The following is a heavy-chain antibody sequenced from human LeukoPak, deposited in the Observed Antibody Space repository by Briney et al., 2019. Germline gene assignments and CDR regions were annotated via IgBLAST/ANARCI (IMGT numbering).Heavy chain of an antibody. Sequence: SETLSLPCTVSGGSITSDYWSWIRRPPGKGLEWVGYIIYTGSTNYIPTLKSRVTISIDTYKNQFSLDLSAVTAADTAMYYCARGPTGEWLAYANWFDTWGQGSLVTVSS. CDR1: GGSITSDY. CDR3: ARGPTGEWLAYANWFDT. J-gene: IGHJ5*02. D-gene: IGHD3-3*01. V-gene: IGHV4-59*01. CDR2: IIYTGST.